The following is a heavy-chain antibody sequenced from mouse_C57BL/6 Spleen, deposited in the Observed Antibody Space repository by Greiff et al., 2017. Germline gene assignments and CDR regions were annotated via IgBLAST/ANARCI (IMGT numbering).Heavy chain of an antibody. CDR1: GFTFNTYA. CDR2: IRSKSSNYAT. V-gene: IGHV10-3*01. D-gene: IGHD2-1*01. CDR3: VKEARWVYGNYEYFDV. J-gene: IGHJ1*03. Sequence: EVKLVESGGGLVQPKGSLKLSCAASGFTFNTYAMHWVRQAPGKGLEWVARIRSKSSNYATYYADSVKDRFTISRDDSQSMLYLKMNNLKTEDTAVYYCVKEARWVYGNYEYFDVWGTGTTVTVSS.